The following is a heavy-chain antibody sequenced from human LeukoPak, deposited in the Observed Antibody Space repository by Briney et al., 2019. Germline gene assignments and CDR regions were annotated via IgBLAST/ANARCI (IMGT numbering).Heavy chain of an antibody. D-gene: IGHD6-6*01. V-gene: IGHV3-30*02. J-gene: IGHJ4*02. CDR2: IRYDGSNK. CDR3: AKGRREYSSSAGFFDY. Sequence: PGGSLRLSCAASGFTFSSYGMHWVRQAPGKGLEWVAFIRYDGSNKYYADSVKGRFTISRDNSKNTLYLQMNSLRAEDTAVYYCAKGRREYSSSAGFFDYWGQGTLVTVSS. CDR1: GFTFSSYG.